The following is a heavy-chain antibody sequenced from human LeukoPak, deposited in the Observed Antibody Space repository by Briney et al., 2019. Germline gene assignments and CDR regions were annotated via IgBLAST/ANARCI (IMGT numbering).Heavy chain of an antibody. J-gene: IGHJ4*02. V-gene: IGHV4-59*01. CDR3: ARAGYSYGTGYYFDY. CDR1: GGSISSYY. CDR2: IYYTGAT. D-gene: IGHD5-18*01. Sequence: SETLSLTCTVSGGSISSYYWSWIRLPPGKGREGIGYIYYTGATYYNPSLKSRVTISLDTSKNQFSLKLSSVTAADAAVYYCARAGYSYGTGYYFDYWGQGALVTVSS.